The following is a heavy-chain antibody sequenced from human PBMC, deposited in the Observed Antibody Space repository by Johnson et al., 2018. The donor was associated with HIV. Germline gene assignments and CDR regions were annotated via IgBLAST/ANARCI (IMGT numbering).Heavy chain of an antibody. J-gene: IGHJ3*02. CDR3: ARAQTYYDFWSGYDAFDI. CDR1: GFTFSSYT. D-gene: IGHD3-3*01. CDR2: ISYDGSNR. Sequence: QVQLVESGGGVVQPGRSLRLSCAASGFTFSSYTMHWVRQAPGKGLEWVAVISYDGSNRYYADSVKGQFTISRDNSKNTLFLQMNSLRVEDTAVYYCARAQTYYDFWSGYDAFDIWGQGTMVTVSS. V-gene: IGHV3-30*04.